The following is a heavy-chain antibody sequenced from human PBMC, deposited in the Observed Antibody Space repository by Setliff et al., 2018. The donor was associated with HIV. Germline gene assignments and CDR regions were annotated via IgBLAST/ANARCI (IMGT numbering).Heavy chain of an antibody. CDR1: GGSISSDDYY. J-gene: IGHJ5*02. Sequence: SETLSLTCTVSGGSISSDDYYWNWIRQPPGKGLEWIGYITYSGSAYYNPSLKSRVTISIDTSNNQISLRLSSVTAADTAMYYCVRGEGIVGAWKTWLDPWGQGTLVTVSS. CDR3: VRGEGIVGAWKTWLDP. V-gene: IGHV4-30-4*08. D-gene: IGHD1-26*01. CDR2: ITYSGSA.